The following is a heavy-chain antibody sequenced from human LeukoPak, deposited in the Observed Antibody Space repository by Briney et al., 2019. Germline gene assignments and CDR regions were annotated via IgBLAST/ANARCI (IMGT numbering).Heavy chain of an antibody. Sequence: GGSLRLSCAASGFTFSSYSMNWVRRAPGKGLEWVSSISSSSSYIYYADSVKGRFTISRDNAKNSLYLQMNSLRAEDTAVYYCARDGFSNLYLDYWGQGTLVTVSS. CDR2: ISSSSSYI. J-gene: IGHJ4*02. V-gene: IGHV3-21*01. D-gene: IGHD6-13*01. CDR3: ARDGFSNLYLDY. CDR1: GFTFSSYS.